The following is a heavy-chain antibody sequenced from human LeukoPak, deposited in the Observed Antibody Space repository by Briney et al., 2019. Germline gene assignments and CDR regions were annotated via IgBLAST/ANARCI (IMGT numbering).Heavy chain of an antibody. CDR3: TTDLDYDILTGYYYVDY. CDR2: IKSKTDGGTT. V-gene: IGHV3-15*01. D-gene: IGHD3-9*01. Sequence: GGSLRLSCAASGFTFSNAWMSWVRQAPGKGLEWVGRIKSKTDGGTTDYAAPVKGGFTISRDDSKNTLYLQMNSLKTEDTAVYYCTTDLDYDILTGYYYVDYWGQGTLVTVSS. CDR1: GFTFSNAW. J-gene: IGHJ4*02.